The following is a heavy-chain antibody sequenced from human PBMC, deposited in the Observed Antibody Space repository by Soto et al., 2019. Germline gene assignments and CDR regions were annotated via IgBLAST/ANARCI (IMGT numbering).Heavy chain of an antibody. V-gene: IGHV3-30-3*01. D-gene: IGHD6-19*01. CDR2: ISYDGSNK. J-gene: IGHJ4*02. CDR1: GFTFSSYA. CDR3: ARDLRSGWYGRFDY. Sequence: GGSLRLSCAASGFTFSSYAMHWVRQAPGKGLEWVAVISYDGSNKYYADSVKGRFTISRDNSKNTLYLQMNSLRAEDTAVYYCARDLRSGWYGRFDYGGQGPLFTIPS.